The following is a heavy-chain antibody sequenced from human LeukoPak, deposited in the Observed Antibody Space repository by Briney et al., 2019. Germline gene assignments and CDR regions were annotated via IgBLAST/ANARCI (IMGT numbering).Heavy chain of an antibody. D-gene: IGHD7-27*01. CDR1: GSRYSIYG. CDR3: AKDLHWAFDY. J-gene: IGHJ4*02. Sequence: GGSLRLSCAASGSRYSIYGMSWVRQAPGKGLEWVSAIDGSGATIFYADSVKGRFTISRDNSKNTLYLQINSLRAEDTAIYYCAKDLHWAFDYWGQGTLVTVSS. V-gene: IGHV3-23*01. CDR2: IDGSGATI.